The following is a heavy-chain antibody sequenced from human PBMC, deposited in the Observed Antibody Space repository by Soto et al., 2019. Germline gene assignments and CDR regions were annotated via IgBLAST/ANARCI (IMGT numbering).Heavy chain of an antibody. Sequence: QVQLVESGRGLVRPGGSLRLSCAASGFTFSDYYMTWIRQAPGKGLEWVSYITGSSDYTNYADSVKGRFTISRDNVKNSLYLQMISLRAEDTAVYYCAREYYYGMDVWGQGTTVTVSS. CDR3: AREYYYGMDV. J-gene: IGHJ6*02. CDR2: ITGSSDYT. V-gene: IGHV3-11*05. CDR1: GFTFSDYY.